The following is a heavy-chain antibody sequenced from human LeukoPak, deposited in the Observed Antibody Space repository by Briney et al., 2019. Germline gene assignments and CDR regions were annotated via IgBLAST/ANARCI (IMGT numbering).Heavy chain of an antibody. CDR1: GYTFINYG. CDR3: AKDQGRFGAAAAGRDNDY. D-gene: IGHD6-13*01. Sequence: ASVKVSCKASGYTFINYGISWVRQAPGQGLEWMGWISGYNGHTNYAQNVQGRVTMTTETSTSTAHMELRSLTSDDTAVYYCAKDQGRFGAAAAGRDNDYWGQGTLVTVSS. V-gene: IGHV1-18*01. J-gene: IGHJ4*02. CDR2: ISGYNGHT.